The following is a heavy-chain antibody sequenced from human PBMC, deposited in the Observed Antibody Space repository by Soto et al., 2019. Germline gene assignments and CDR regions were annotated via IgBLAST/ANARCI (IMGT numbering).Heavy chain of an antibody. CDR2: VSGSGGTT. V-gene: IGHV3-23*01. CDR3: AKGLIRSYSIPNPDYGLDV. Sequence: EVQLLESGGGLVQPGGSLRLSCAASGFTFTNYAMSWVRQARGKGLEWVAAVSGSGGTTYYADSVRGRFTISRDNSKNTLYVQMNSLRAGDTAIYYCAKGLIRSYSIPNPDYGLDVWGQGTTVTVSS. D-gene: IGHD3-10*01. J-gene: IGHJ6*02. CDR1: GFTFTNYA.